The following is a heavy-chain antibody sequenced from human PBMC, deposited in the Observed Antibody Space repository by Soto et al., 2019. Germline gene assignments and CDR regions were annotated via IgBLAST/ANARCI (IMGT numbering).Heavy chain of an antibody. V-gene: IGHV4-30-2*01. D-gene: IGHD2-8*02. CDR2: IYHSGST. CDR1: GGSISSGGYS. CDR3: TTPDLVASGDT. Sequence: SETLSLTCAVSGGSISSGGYSWSWIRQPPGKGLEWIGYIYHSGSTYYNPSLKSRVTISVDRSKNQFSLKLSSVTAADTGVYYCTTPDLVASGDTWGQGTMVTVSS. J-gene: IGHJ3*02.